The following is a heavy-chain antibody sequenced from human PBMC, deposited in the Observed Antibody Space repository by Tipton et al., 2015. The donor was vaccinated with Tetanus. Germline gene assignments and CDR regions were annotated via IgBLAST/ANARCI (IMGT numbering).Heavy chain of an antibody. D-gene: IGHD3-16*01. Sequence: QLVQSGAEVKKPGESLKISCQGSGYMFSSHWIGWVRQVPGKGLEWLGTIYPGDSYSTYSPSFEGQVTISVDRSIATAYLQWSSLKASDTAIYYCARPLTSVAFGGFAFDVWGQGTLVTVSS. J-gene: IGHJ3*01. CDR1: GYMFSSHW. CDR3: ARPLTSVAFGGFAFDV. CDR2: IYPGDSYS. V-gene: IGHV5-51*01.